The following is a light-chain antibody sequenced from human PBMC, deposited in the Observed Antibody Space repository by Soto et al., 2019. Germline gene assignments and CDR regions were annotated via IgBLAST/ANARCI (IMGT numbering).Light chain of an antibody. Sequence: DIQMTQSPSSLSASVGDRVTITCRASQSISNYLNWYQKKPGKAPKLLIYDASTLQSGVASRFSGSGSGTEFTLIISGLQPDDSATYYCQQYTNTNNPWMFGQGTKVDIK. CDR1: QSISNY. CDR2: DAS. V-gene: IGKV1-39*01. J-gene: IGKJ1*01. CDR3: QQYTNTNNPWM.